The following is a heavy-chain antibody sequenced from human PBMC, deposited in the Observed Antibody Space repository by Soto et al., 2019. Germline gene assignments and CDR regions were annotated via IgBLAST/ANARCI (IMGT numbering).Heavy chain of an antibody. D-gene: IGHD6-19*01. CDR1: GYTFASYG. J-gene: IGHJ5*02. CDR3: ARDSSGWYRWFDP. CDR2: ISAYNGNT. V-gene: IGHV1-18*01. Sequence: GASVKVSCKASGYTFASYGISWVRQAPGQGLQWMGWISAYNGNTNYAQKLQGRVTMTTDTSTSTAYMELRSLRSDDTAVYYCARDSSGWYRWFDPWGQGTLVTVSS.